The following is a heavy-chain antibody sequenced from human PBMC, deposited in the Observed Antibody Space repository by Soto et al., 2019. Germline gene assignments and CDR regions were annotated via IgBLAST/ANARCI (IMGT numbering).Heavy chain of an antibody. V-gene: IGHV1-18*01. D-gene: IGHD2-15*01. Sequence: ASVKVSCKASGYTFTSYGISWVRQAPGQGFEWMGWISAYNGNTNYAQKLQGRVTMTTDTSTSTAYMELRSLRSDDTAVYYCARDVYCSGGSCYFDYYGMDVWGQGTTVTVSS. CDR1: GYTFTSYG. CDR2: ISAYNGNT. J-gene: IGHJ6*02. CDR3: ARDVYCSGGSCYFDYYGMDV.